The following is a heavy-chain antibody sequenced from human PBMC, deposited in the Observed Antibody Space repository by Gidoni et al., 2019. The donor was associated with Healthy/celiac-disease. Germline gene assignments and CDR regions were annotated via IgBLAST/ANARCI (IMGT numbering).Heavy chain of an antibody. Sequence: EVRLVESGGGLVKPGGSIRLSCAASGFTFRNAWMNWVRQAPGKGLDWVGRSKSKTDGGTTDYAAPVKGRFTISRDDSKNTLYLQMNSLNTEDTAVYYCTTGARLIDYWGQGTLVTVSS. CDR3: TTGARLIDY. V-gene: IGHV3-15*07. J-gene: IGHJ4*02. CDR2: SKSKTDGGTT. CDR1: GFTFRNAW.